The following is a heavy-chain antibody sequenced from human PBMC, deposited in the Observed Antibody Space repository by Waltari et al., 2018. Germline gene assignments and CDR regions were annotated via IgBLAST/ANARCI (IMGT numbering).Heavy chain of an antibody. CDR3: AVTDLNDKWFAP. J-gene: IGHJ5*02. CDR2: IRSDGTK. CDR1: GFGGPTFNNYG. Sequence: QVQLVESGRGVVQPGGSLRLSCAASGFGGPTFNNYGMQWVRQTPGKGLEWVSFIRSDGTKHYADSVSGRFSISRDTSKNTVDLQMNNVRTEETAIYYCAVTDLNDKWFAPWGQGSLVIVSS. V-gene: IGHV3-30*02.